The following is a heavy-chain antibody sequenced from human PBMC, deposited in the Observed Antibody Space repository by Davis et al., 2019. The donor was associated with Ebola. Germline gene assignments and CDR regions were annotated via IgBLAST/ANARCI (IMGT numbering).Heavy chain of an antibody. Sequence: PGGSLRLSCAASGFTFSSYSMNWVRQAPGKGLEWVSYISSSSSTIYYADSVKGRFTISRDNAKNSLYLQMNSLRDEDTAVYYCARDQYVGAIFGVVNYYYYYGMDVWGQGTTVTVSS. D-gene: IGHD3-3*01. CDR1: GFTFSSYS. V-gene: IGHV3-48*02. CDR2: ISSSSSTI. CDR3: ARDQYVGAIFGVVNYYYYYGMDV. J-gene: IGHJ6*02.